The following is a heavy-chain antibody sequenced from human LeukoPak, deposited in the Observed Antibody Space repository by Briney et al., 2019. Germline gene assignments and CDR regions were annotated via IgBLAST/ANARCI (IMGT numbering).Heavy chain of an antibody. CDR2: ISGSGTSI. J-gene: IGHJ4*02. Sequence: PGGSLRLSCAASGFTFSSYEMNWVRQAPGKGLEWVSYISGSGTSIYYADSVKGRFTISRDNAENSLYLQMNSLRAEDTAVYFCARDGSTGSGYFDYWGQGTLIAVS. CDR3: ARDGSTGSGYFDY. CDR1: GFTFSSYE. D-gene: IGHD2-8*02. V-gene: IGHV3-48*03.